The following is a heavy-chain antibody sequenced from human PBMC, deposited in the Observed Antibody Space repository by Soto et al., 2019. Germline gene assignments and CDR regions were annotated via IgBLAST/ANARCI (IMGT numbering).Heavy chain of an antibody. Sequence: SETLSLTCTVSGGSNSSYYWSWIRQPAGKGLEWIGRIYTSGSTNYNPSLKSRVTMSVDTSKHQFSLKLSSVTAADTAVYYCARTLVDTAMVPYYFDYWGQGTLVTVSS. CDR1: GGSNSSYY. J-gene: IGHJ4*02. CDR2: IYTSGST. D-gene: IGHD5-18*01. V-gene: IGHV4-4*07. CDR3: ARTLVDTAMVPYYFDY.